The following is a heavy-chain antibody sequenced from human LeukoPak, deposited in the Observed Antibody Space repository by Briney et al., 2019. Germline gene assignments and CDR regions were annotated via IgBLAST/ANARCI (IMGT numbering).Heavy chain of an antibody. J-gene: IGHJ4*02. D-gene: IGHD3-16*02. CDR1: GYTFTSYG. CDR3: ARDPRYYDYVWGSYRPYYFDY. V-gene: IGHV1-18*01. CDR2: ISAYNGNT. Sequence: ASVKVSCKASGYTFTSYGISWVRQAPGQGLEWMGWISAYNGNTNYAQKLQGRVTMTTDTSTSTAYMELRSLRSDDTAVYYCARDPRYYDYVWGSYRPYYFDYWGQGTLVTVSS.